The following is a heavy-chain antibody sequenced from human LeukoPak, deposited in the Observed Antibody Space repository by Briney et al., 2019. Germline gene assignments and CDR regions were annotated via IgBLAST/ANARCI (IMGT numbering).Heavy chain of an antibody. CDR1: EFTFSSHA. J-gene: IGHJ2*01. V-gene: IGHV3-23*01. CDR2: ITDSGART. D-gene: IGHD1-26*01. Sequence: GGSLRPSCAASEFTFSSHAMTWVRQAPGKGLEWVSAITDSGARTYHADSVKGRFTISRDNSKNTLYLQMNSLRAEDTAVYYCAKGRSPSGSYVPWYFDLWGRGTLVTVSS. CDR3: AKGRSPSGSYVPWYFDL.